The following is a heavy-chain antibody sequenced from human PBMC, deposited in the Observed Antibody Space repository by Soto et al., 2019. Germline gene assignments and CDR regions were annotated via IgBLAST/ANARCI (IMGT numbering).Heavy chain of an antibody. CDR1: GGSISSSY. Sequence: ASETLSLTRTVSGGSISSSYWSWIRQPAGKGLEWIGRIYASGSTNYNPSLKSRVTMSVDTSKNQFSLKLRSVTAADTAVYYCARACSSTSCYDVFDYWGQGTLVTVSS. J-gene: IGHJ4*02. V-gene: IGHV4-4*07. CDR3: ARACSSTSCYDVFDY. CDR2: IYASGST. D-gene: IGHD2-2*01.